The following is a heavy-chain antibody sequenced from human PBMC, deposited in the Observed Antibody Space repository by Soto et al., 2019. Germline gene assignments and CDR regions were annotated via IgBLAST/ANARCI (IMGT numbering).Heavy chain of an antibody. V-gene: IGHV1-2*02. D-gene: IGHD5-12*01. J-gene: IGHJ4*02. Sequence: ASVKVSCKASGYTFIGYYLHWVRQAPGQGLEWMGWINPNSGATNYAQKFQGRVTMTRDTSITTTYMELSRLRSDDTAVYYCARDMVSTIGDFDFWGQGTLVTVSS. CDR1: GYTFIGYY. CDR2: INPNSGAT. CDR3: ARDMVSTIGDFDF.